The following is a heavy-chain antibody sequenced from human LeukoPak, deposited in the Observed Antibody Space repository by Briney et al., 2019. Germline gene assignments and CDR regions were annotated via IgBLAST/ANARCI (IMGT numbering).Heavy chain of an antibody. CDR2: IYYSGST. CDR1: GGSISSSDYY. CDR3: ARWFYYGSGRRQFDY. J-gene: IGHJ4*02. D-gene: IGHD3-10*01. V-gene: IGHV4-30-4*01. Sequence: PSQTLSLTCTVSGGSISSSDYYWSWIRQSPGKGLEWIGYIYYSGSTSYNPSLKSRLTTSIDTSNNQFSLSLSSVTAADTAVYYCARWFYYGSGRRQFDYWGQGTLVTVSS.